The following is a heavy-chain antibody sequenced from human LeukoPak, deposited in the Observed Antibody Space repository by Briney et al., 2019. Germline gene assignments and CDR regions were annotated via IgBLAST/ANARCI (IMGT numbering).Heavy chain of an antibody. V-gene: IGHV3-74*01. CDR1: GFTFRNYW. CDR2: INSDGSST. CDR3: VRGYSGSYRADY. D-gene: IGHD1-26*01. Sequence: PGGSLRLSCAASGFTFRNYWMHWVRQAPGKGLVWVSRINSDGSSTTYADSVKGRFTISRDNAKTTLSLQVNSLRAEDTAVYYCVRGYSGSYRADYWGQGTLVTVSS. J-gene: IGHJ4*02.